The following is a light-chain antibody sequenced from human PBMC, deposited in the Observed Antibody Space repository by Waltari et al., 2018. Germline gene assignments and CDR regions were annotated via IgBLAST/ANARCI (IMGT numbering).Light chain of an antibody. V-gene: IGLV1-47*01. CDR1: SSNIASDF. CDR2: RNN. Sequence: QSVLTQPPSASGTPGQRVTISCSGSSSNIASDFLYCYQQLPGTAPKRLVYRNNQRPSGVPDRFSGSKSGTSASLAISGLRSEDEADYYCAAWDDSLSGPGVFGGGTKLTVL. J-gene: IGLJ3*02. CDR3: AAWDDSLSGPGV.